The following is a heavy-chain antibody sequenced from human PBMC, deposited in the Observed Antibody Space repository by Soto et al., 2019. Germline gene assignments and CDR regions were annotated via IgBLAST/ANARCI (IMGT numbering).Heavy chain of an antibody. J-gene: IGHJ6*02. Sequence: QVQLVQSGGEVRKPGASVTVSCKASGYTFTSYGISWVRQAPGQGLEWMGWISGYNGKTKYAQKVQDRVTMTTATSTSTGYLDLRRLRFDDMGVYYCARAGDVRYYYSGMDVWGQGTTVTVSS. CDR3: ARAGDVRYYYSGMDV. V-gene: IGHV1-18*03. D-gene: IGHD2-21*02. CDR2: ISGYNGKT. CDR1: GYTFTSYG.